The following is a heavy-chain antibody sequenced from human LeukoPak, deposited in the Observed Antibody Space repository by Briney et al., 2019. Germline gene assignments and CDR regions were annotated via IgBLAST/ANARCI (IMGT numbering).Heavy chain of an antibody. CDR1: GFTVSSNY. CDR2: IYSGGST. CDR3: ARDRIAAGGGAFDI. V-gene: IGHV3-66*01. D-gene: IGHD6-13*01. J-gene: IGHJ3*02. Sequence: GGSLRLSCAASGFTVSSNYMSWVRQAPGKGLEWVSVIYSGGSTYYADSVKGRFTISRDNSKNTLYLQMNSLRAEDTAVYYCARDRIAAGGGAFDIWGQGTMVTVS.